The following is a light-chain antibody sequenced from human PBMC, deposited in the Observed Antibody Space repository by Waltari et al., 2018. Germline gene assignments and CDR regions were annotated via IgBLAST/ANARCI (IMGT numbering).Light chain of an antibody. V-gene: IGKV3-15*01. J-gene: IGKJ5*01. CDR2: GAS. Sequence: EIVMTQSPATLSVSPGERATLSCMASQSVSSNLAWYQQKPGRPPRLLHYGASTRATGIPARFSGSGSGTEFTLTISSLQSEDFAVYYCQQYNNWPRTFGQGTRLEIK. CDR1: QSVSSN. CDR3: QQYNNWPRT.